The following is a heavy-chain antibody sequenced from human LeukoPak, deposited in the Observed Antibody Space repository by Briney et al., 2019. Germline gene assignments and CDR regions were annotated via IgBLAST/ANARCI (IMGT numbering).Heavy chain of an antibody. CDR2: INHSGST. D-gene: IGHD5/OR15-5a*01. CDR1: GGSFSGYY. J-gene: IGHJ6*03. Sequence: SETLSLTWAVYGGSFSGYYWSWIRQPPGKGLEWIGEINHSGSTNYNPSLKSRVTISVDTSKNQFSLKLSSVTAADTAVYYCARPVSHYYYYYMDVWGKGTTVTVSS. CDR3: ARPVSHYYYYYMDV. V-gene: IGHV4-34*01.